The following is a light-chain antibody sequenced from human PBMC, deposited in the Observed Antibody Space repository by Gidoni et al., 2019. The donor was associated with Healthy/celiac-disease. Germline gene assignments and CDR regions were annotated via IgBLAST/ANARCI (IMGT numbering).Light chain of an antibody. J-gene: IGKJ1*01. CDR2: DAS. CDR3: QQYDNLPRWT. CDR1: QDISNY. V-gene: IGKV1-33*01. Sequence: DIQMTQSPSSLSASVGDRVTITCQASQDISNYLNWYQQKPGKAPKLLIYDASNLETGVPSRFSGSGSGTDFTFNISSLQPEDIETYYCQQYDNLPRWTFGQGTKVEIK.